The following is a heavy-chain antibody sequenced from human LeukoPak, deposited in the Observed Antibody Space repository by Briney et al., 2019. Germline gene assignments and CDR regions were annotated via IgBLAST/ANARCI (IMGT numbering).Heavy chain of an antibody. CDR2: FDPEDGET. CDR3: ATVAAASYYHYYGMDV. D-gene: IGHD6-13*01. J-gene: IGHJ6*02. Sequence: GASVKVSCKVSGYTLTELSMHWVRQAPGKGLEWMGGFDPEDGETIYAQKFQGRVTMTEDTSTDTAYMELSSLRSEDTAVYYCATVAAASYYHYYGMDVWGQGTTVTVSS. CDR1: GYTLTELS. V-gene: IGHV1-24*01.